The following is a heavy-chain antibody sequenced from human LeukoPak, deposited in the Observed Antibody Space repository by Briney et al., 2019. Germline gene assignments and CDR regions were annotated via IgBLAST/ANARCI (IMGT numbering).Heavy chain of an antibody. J-gene: IGHJ4*02. CDR2: TYYSGST. CDR1: GGSVSSGSYY. CDR3: ARIRARSGSKDFDY. V-gene: IGHV4-61*01. Sequence: PSETLSLTCTVSGGSVSSGSYYWSWIRQPPGKGLEWIGYTYYSGSTNYNPSLKSRVTISVDTSKNQFSLKLSSVTAADTAVYYCARIRARSGSKDFDYWGQGTLVTVSS. D-gene: IGHD3-10*01.